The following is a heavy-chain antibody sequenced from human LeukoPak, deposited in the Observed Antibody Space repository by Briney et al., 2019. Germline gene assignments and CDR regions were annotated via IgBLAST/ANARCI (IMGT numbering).Heavy chain of an antibody. V-gene: IGHV3-23*01. CDR1: GFTFSSYA. CDR3: AKASGWYPREYFQH. D-gene: IGHD6-19*01. CDR2: ISGSGGST. J-gene: IGHJ1*01. Sequence: GGSLRLSCAASGFTFSSYAMSWVRQAPGKGLEWVSAISGSGGSTYYADSVKGRFTISRDNSKNTLYLQMNSLRAEDTAVSDDAKASGWYPREYFQHWGQGTLVTVSS.